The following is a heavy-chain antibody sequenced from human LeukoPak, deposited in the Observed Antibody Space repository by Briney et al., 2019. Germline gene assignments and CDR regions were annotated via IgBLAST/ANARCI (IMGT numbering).Heavy chain of an antibody. CDR3: ARDLDP. V-gene: IGHV3-21*01. Sequence: GGSLRLSCATSGFTLSSYIMNWVRQAPGKGLEWVSSISTGGGYIYYADSVKGRFTISRDNAKNSLYLQMNGLRAEDTAVYYCARDLDPWGQGTPVTVSS. J-gene: IGHJ5*02. CDR1: GFTLSSYI. CDR2: ISTGGGYI.